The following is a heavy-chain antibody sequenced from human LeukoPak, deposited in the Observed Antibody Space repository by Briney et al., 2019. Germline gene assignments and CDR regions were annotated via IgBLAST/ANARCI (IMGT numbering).Heavy chain of an antibody. D-gene: IGHD1-7*01. CDR1: VYTFTSYD. CDR3: ARDPNGNYVGAFDFQR. V-gene: IGHV1-8*01. J-gene: IGHJ1*01. CDR2: MNPNSGNT. Sequence: GASVKVSCKASVYTFTSYDINWVRQATGQGLEWMGWMNPNSGNTGYAQKFQGRVTMTRNTSISTAYMELSSLRSEDTAVYYCARDPNGNYVGAFDFQRWGQGTLVIVSS.